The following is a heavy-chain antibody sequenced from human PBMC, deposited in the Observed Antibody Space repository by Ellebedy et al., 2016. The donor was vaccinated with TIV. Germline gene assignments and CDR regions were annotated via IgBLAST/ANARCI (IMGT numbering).Heavy chain of an antibody. CDR2: IYYSGST. J-gene: IGHJ4*02. CDR1: GDSIGNYY. CDR3: ARAHPSAYSLFDH. Sequence: MPSETLSLTCIVSGDSIGNYYWTWIRQPPGKGLDWIGYIYYSGSTNYNPSLKSRVTMSVDTSKNQISLKLRSVTAADTAVYYCARAHPSAYSLFDHWGQGTLVTVSS. V-gene: IGHV4-59*08. D-gene: IGHD2-15*01.